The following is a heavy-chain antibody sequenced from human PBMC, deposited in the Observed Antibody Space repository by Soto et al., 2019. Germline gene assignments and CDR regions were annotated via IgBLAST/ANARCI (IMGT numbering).Heavy chain of an antibody. Sequence: SETLSLTCAVYGGSFSGYYWSWIRQPPGKGLEWIGEINHSGSTNYNPSLKSRVTISVDTSKNQFSLKLSSVTAADTAVYYCARGITGTTGITRDAFDIWGQGTMVTVSS. D-gene: IGHD1-20*01. CDR1: GGSFSGYY. CDR2: INHSGST. V-gene: IGHV4-34*01. CDR3: ARGITGTTGITRDAFDI. J-gene: IGHJ3*02.